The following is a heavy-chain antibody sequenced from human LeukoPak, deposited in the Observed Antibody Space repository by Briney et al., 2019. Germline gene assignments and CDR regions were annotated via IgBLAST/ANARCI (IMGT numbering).Heavy chain of an antibody. CDR1: GFTSSSYA. Sequence: GGSLRLSCAASGFTSSSYAMHWVRQAPGKGLEWVAVISYDGSNKYYADSVKGRFTISRDNSKNTLYLQMNSLRAEDTAVYYCAREYSSSWYIMGDYWGQGTLVTVSS. V-gene: IGHV3-30-3*01. D-gene: IGHD6-13*01. CDR3: AREYSSSWYIMGDY. J-gene: IGHJ4*02. CDR2: ISYDGSNK.